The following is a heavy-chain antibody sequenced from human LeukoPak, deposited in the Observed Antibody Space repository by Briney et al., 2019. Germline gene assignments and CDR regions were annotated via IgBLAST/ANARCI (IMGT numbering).Heavy chain of an antibody. J-gene: IGHJ5*02. CDR3: ARDGIAAAGMGVDP. CDR2: IYYSGST. V-gene: IGHV4-31*03. D-gene: IGHD6-13*01. CDR1: GGSISSGGYY. Sequence: SQTLSLTCTVSGGSISSGGYYWSWIRQHPGRGLEWIVYIYYSGSTYYNPSLKSRVTISVDTSKNQFSLKLSSVTAADTAVYYCARDGIAAAGMGVDPWGQGTLVTVPS.